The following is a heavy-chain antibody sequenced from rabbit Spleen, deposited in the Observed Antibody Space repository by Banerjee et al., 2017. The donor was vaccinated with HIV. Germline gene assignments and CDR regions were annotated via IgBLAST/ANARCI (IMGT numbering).Heavy chain of an antibody. D-gene: IGHD1-1*01. Sequence: QEQLEESGGGLVKPGGTLTLTCTASRFSFSSIYWICWVRQAPGKGLEWIACIDTGSSDFTYFATWAKGRFTISKTSSTTVTLQMTSLTAADTATYFCARDTSSSFSSYGMDLWGQGTLVTVS. CDR2: IDTGSSDFT. J-gene: IGHJ6*01. CDR1: RFSFSSIYW. CDR3: ARDTSSSFSSYGMDL. V-gene: IGHV1S45*01.